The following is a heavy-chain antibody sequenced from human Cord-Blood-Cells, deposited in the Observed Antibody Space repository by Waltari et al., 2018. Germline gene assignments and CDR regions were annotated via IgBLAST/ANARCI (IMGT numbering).Heavy chain of an antibody. Sequence: QVQLQQWGAGLLKPSETLSLTCAVYGGSFSGYYWSWIRQPPGKGLEWIGEINHSGSANYTPSLKSRVTISVDTAKNQFSLKLSSVTAADTAVYYCAREGSIAARPAVDIWGQETMVTVSS. J-gene: IGHJ3*02. CDR2: INHSGSA. D-gene: IGHD6-6*01. V-gene: IGHV4-34*01. CDR1: GGSFSGYY. CDR3: AREGSIAARPAVDI.